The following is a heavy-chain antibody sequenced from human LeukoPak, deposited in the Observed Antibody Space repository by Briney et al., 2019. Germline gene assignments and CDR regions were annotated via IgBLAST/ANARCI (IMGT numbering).Heavy chain of an antibody. V-gene: IGHV3-74*01. CDR3: ARAPSEIGGYYPEYFRH. Sequence: GGSLRLSCAASGFTFSTYWMHWVRQAPGKGLVWVSRIKSDGGTNYADSVKGRFTISSDNDKKTVSLQMNSLRPEDTGVYYCARAPSEIGGYYPEYFRHWGQGTLVTVSS. CDR2: IKSDGGT. D-gene: IGHD3-22*01. J-gene: IGHJ1*01. CDR1: GFTFSTYW.